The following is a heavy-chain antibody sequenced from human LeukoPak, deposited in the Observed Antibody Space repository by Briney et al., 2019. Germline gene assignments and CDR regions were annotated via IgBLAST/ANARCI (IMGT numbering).Heavy chain of an antibody. CDR2: IYYSGRT. J-gene: IGHJ5*02. CDR3: ARYSDNWFDP. Sequence: SETLSLTCTVSGGSISSYYWSWIRQPPGKGLEWIGYIYYSGRTKYNPSLKSRVTISVDTSKNQFSLKLSSVTAADTAVYYCARYSDNWFDPWGQGTLVTVSS. D-gene: IGHD6-13*01. V-gene: IGHV4-59*08. CDR1: GGSISSYY.